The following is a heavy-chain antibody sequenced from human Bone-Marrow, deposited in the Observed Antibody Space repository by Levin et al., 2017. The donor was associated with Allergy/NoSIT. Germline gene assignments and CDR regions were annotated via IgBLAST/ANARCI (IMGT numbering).Heavy chain of an antibody. V-gene: IGHV4-59*08. CDR2: VRYKGDT. J-gene: IGHJ4*02. CDR3: ALARGVVDY. CDR1: GDSIRTFS. D-gene: IGHD3-10*01. Sequence: SQTLSLTCIVSGDSIRTFSWNWIRQSPGKGLEWIGYVRYKGDTAYNSSLQSRVTISVDMSKNHFSLELRSVTAADAAVYYCALARGVVDYWGQGTLVAVSS.